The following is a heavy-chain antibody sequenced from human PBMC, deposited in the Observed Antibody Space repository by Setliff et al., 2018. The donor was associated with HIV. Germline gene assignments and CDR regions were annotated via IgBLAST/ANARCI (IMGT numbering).Heavy chain of an antibody. CDR2: IIPMFNIA. Sequence: SVKVSCKASGGTFNSYTVSWVRQAPGQGLEWMGGIIPMFNIANYAQKFQGRATITADISTTTASMELRSLRSEDTAVYYCAGGWSENTVMVQVEYFRHWGQGTLVTVS. D-gene: IGHD5-18*01. CDR1: GGTFNSYT. CDR3: AGGWSENTVMVQVEYFRH. V-gene: IGHV1-69*10. J-gene: IGHJ1*01.